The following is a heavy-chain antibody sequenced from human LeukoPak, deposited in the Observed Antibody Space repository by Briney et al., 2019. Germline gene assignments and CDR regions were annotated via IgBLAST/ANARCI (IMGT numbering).Heavy chain of an antibody. Sequence: GGSLRLSCTASGFTFGDYAMSWVRQAPGKGLEWVGFIRSKAYGGTTEYAAFVKGRFTISRDDSKTIAYLQMNSLKTEDTAVYSCTREKRGSGSNFDYWGQGTLVTVSS. CDR3: TREKRGSGSNFDY. V-gene: IGHV3-49*04. D-gene: IGHD3-10*01. J-gene: IGHJ4*02. CDR2: IRSKAYGGTT. CDR1: GFTFGDYA.